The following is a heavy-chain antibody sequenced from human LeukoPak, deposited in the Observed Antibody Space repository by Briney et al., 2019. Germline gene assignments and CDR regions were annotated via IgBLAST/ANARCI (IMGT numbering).Heavy chain of an antibody. CDR3: ARENPSGYYNRPIDY. CDR1: GASISSYY. V-gene: IGHV4-59*01. CDR2: IYYSGSI. Sequence: PSETLSLTCTVSGASISSYYWSWIRQPPGKGLEWIGDIYYSGSIKYNPSLKSRVTMSVDTSKNQFSLKLSSATAADTAIYYCARENPSGYYNRPIDYWGQGTLVTVSS. D-gene: IGHD3-22*01. J-gene: IGHJ4*02.